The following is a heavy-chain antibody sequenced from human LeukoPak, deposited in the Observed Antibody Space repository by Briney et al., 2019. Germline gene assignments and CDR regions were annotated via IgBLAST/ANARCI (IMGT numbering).Heavy chain of an antibody. CDR1: GFTFSSYG. Sequence: SGGSLRLSCAASGFTFSSYGMHWVRQAPGKGLEWVAFIRYDGSNKYYADSVKGRFTISRDNSKNTLYLQMNSLRAEDTAVYYCARDWAAGTRNYYYGMDVWGQGTTVTVSS. CDR3: ARDWAAGTRNYYYGMDV. J-gene: IGHJ6*02. V-gene: IGHV3-30*02. CDR2: IRYDGSNK. D-gene: IGHD6-13*01.